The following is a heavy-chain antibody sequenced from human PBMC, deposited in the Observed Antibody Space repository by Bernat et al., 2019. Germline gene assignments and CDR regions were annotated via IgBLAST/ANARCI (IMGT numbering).Heavy chain of an antibody. J-gene: IGHJ4*02. V-gene: IGHV3-7*01. D-gene: IGHD5-24*01. CDR2: IKQDGSEK. Sequence: EVQLVESGGGLVKPGGSLRLSCAASGFSFTNAWMNWVRQAPGKGLEWVANIKQDGSEKYYVDSLKGRFTISRDNAENSLYLQMNSLRAEDTAVYYCARGKMGDYWGQGTLVTVSS. CDR1: GFSFTNAW. CDR3: ARGKMGDY.